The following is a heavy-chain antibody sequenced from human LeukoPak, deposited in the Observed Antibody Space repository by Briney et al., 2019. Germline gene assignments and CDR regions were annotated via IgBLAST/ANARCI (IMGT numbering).Heavy chain of an antibody. CDR2: IYTSGST. J-gene: IGHJ3*02. Sequence: SETLSLTCTVSGGSISSYYWSWIRQPAGKGLGWIGRIYTSGSTNYNPSLKSRVTMSVDTSKNQFSLKLSSVTAADTAVYYCARDGYDDAFDIWGQGTMVTVSS. CDR1: GGSISSYY. V-gene: IGHV4-4*07. CDR3: ARDGYDDAFDI. D-gene: IGHD2-2*03.